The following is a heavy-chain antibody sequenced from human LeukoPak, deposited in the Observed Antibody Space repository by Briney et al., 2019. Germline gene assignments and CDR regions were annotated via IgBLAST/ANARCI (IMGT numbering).Heavy chain of an antibody. CDR3: AKDLPYYYDSSGPGDYFDY. CDR2: ISGSGGST. CDR1: GFTFSSYA. Sequence: GGSLRLSCAASGFTFSSYAMSWVRQALGKGLEWVSAISGSGGSTYYADSVKGRFTISRDNSKNTLYLQMNSLRAEDTAVYYCAKDLPYYYDSSGPGDYFDYWGQGTLVTVSS. V-gene: IGHV3-23*01. D-gene: IGHD3-22*01. J-gene: IGHJ4*02.